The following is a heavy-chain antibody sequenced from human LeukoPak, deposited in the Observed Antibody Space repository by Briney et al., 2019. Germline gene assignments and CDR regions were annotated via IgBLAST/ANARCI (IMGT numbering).Heavy chain of an antibody. D-gene: IGHD6-6*01. CDR2: INPNSGGT. CDR3: ARAMSIAARLQTIFDY. V-gene: IGHV1-2*02. Sequence: GASVKVSCKASGYTFTGYYMHWVRQAPGQGLEWMGWINPNSGGTNYAQKFQGRVTMTRDTSISTAYVELSRLRSDDTAVYYCARAMSIAARLQTIFDYWGQGTLATVSS. J-gene: IGHJ4*02. CDR1: GYTFTGYY.